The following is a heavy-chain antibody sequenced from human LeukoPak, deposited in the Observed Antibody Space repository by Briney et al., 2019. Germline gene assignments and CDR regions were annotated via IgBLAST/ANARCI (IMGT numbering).Heavy chain of an antibody. CDR2: ISGSGGST. Sequence: GGSLRLSCAASGFTFSSYAMSWVRQAPGKGLEWVSAISGSGGSTYYADSVKGRFTISRDNSKNTLYLQMNSLRAEDTAVYYCAKGMEVYYYGSGRQTYYYYGMDVWGKGTTVTVSS. V-gene: IGHV3-23*01. D-gene: IGHD3-10*01. CDR1: GFTFSSYA. J-gene: IGHJ6*04. CDR3: AKGMEVYYYGSGRQTYYYYGMDV.